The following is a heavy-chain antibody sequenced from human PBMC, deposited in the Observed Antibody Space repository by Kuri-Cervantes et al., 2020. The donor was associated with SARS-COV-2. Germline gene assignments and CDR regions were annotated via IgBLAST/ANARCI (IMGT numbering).Heavy chain of an antibody. CDR2: IYYSGST. J-gene: IGHJ4*02. Sequence: SETLSLTCTVSGGSISSYYWGWIRQPPGKGLEWIGYIYYSGSTNYNPSLKSRVTISVDTSKNQFSLKLSSVTAADTAVYYCARVYYDSSGYYEVRYFDYWGQGTLVTVSS. CDR1: GGSISSYY. V-gene: IGHV4-59*01. D-gene: IGHD3-22*01. CDR3: ARVYYDSSGYYEVRYFDY.